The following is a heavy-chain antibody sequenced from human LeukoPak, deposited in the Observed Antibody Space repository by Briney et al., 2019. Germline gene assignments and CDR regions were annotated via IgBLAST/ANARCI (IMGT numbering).Heavy chain of an antibody. D-gene: IGHD2-2*02. CDR3: ARGGCSSTSCYTRGWFDP. CDR2: ISDYNGNT. J-gene: IGHJ5*02. CDR1: GYTFTSYG. Sequence: ASVKVSCKSSGYTFTSYGISWVRQAPGQGLEWMGWISDYNGNTNYAQKLQGRVTMTTDTSTSTAYMELRSLRSDDTAVYYCARGGCSSTSCYTRGWFDPWGQGTLVTASS. V-gene: IGHV1-18*01.